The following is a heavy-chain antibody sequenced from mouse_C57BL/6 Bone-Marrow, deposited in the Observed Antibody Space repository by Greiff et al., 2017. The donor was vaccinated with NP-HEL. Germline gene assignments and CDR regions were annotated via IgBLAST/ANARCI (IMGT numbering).Heavy chain of an antibody. CDR3: ARPPLFDV. CDR2: IDPSDSYT. V-gene: IGHV1-59*01. J-gene: IGHJ1*03. CDR1: GYTFTSYW. Sequence: VQLQQPGAELVRPGTSVKLSCKASGYTFTSYWMHWVKQRLGQGLEWIGVIDPSDSYTNYNQKFKGKATLTVDTSSSTAYMQLSSLTSEDSAVYYCARPPLFDVWGTGTTVTVSS.